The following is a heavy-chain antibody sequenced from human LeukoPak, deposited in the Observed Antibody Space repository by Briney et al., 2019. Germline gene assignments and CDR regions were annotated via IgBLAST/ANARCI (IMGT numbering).Heavy chain of an antibody. CDR1: GYTFTSYY. CDR2: INPSGGST. Sequence: ASVKVSCKASGYTFTSYYMHWVRQAPGQGLEWMGIINPSGGSTSHAQKFQGRVTMTRDTSTSTVYMELSSLRSEDTAVYYCARASLGGPFDYWGQGTLVTVSS. J-gene: IGHJ4*02. D-gene: IGHD3-10*01. V-gene: IGHV1-46*01. CDR3: ARASLGGPFDY.